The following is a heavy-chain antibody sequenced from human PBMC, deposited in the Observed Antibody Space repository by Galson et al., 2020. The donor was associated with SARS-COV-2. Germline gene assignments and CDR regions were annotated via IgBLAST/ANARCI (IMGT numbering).Heavy chain of an antibody. CDR3: AKDPTSWVDYDGYFDY. CDR1: GFTFSSYA. D-gene: IGHD4-17*01. J-gene: IGHJ4*02. Sequence: GESLKISCAASGFTFSSYAMSWVRQAPGKGLEWVSAISGSGGSTYYADSVKGRFTISRDNSKNTLYLQMNSLRAEDTAVYYCAKDPTSWVDYDGYFDYWGQGTLVTVSS. V-gene: IGHV3-23*01. CDR2: ISGSGGST.